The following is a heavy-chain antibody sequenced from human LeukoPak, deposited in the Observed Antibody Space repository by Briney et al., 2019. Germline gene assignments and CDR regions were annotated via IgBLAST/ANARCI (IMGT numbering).Heavy chain of an antibody. D-gene: IGHD2-15*01. V-gene: IGHV1-69*01. Sequence: GASVKVSCKASGGTFSSYAISWVRQAPGQGLEWMVGIIPIFGTANYAQKFQGRVAITADESTSTAYMELSSLRSEDTAVYYCARQGANGYCSGGSCYSGKIWYFDYWGQGTLVTVSS. J-gene: IGHJ4*02. CDR2: IIPIFGTA. CDR3: ARQGANGYCSGGSCYSGKIWYFDY. CDR1: GGTFSSYA.